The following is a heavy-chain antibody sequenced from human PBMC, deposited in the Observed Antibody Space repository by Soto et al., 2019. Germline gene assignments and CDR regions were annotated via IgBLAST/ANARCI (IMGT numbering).Heavy chain of an antibody. Sequence: QFTLRQSGPTLVQPPQTPTLTCTFSGFSLTTFGVGVGWIRQTPGKALEWLAFIYSNDAKRYSSFLNNRLTITSDPSQNQVVLAVTDMDHVDTATYYGVHRVLAGQQIDYWCQGTLVTVSS. J-gene: IGHJ4*02. V-gene: IGHV2-5*01. CDR2: IYSNDAK. CDR3: VHRVLAGQQIDY. CDR1: GFSLTTFGVG. D-gene: IGHD2-15*01.